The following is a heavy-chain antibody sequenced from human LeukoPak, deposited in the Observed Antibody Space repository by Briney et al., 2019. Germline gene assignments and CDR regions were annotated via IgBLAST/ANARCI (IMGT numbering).Heavy chain of an antibody. CDR3: ARGPDIVVVPAAMWPGENWFDP. J-gene: IGHJ5*02. V-gene: IGHV4-61*01. CDR2: IYYSGST. Sequence: SETLSLTCTVSGYSIISDYFWGWIRQPPGKGLEWIGYIYYSGSTNYNPSLKSRVTISVDTSKNQFSLKLSSVTAADTAVYYCARGPDIVVVPAAMWPGENWFDPWGQGTLVTVSS. CDR1: GYSIISDYF. D-gene: IGHD2-2*01.